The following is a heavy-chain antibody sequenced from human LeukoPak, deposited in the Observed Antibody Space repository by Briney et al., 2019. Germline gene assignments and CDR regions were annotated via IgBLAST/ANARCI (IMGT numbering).Heavy chain of an antibody. CDR1: GGSFSGYY. CDR2: INHSGST. D-gene: IGHD6-13*01. Sequence: SSETLSLTCAVYGGSFSGYYWSWIRQPPGKGLEWIGEINHSGSTNYNPSLKSRVTISVDTSKSQFSLKLSSVTAADTAVYYCARGSSWSYTYWGQGTLVTVSS. J-gene: IGHJ4*02. CDR3: ARGSSWSYTY. V-gene: IGHV4-34*01.